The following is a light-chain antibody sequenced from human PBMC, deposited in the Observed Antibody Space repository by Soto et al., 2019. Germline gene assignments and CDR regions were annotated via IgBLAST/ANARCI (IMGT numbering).Light chain of an antibody. V-gene: IGLV2-14*02. J-gene: IGLJ2*01. CDR3: SSYTSSSTLGV. CDR1: SSDVGSYNL. CDR2: DVT. Sequence: QSALTQPASVSGSPGQSITISCTGTSSDVGSYNLVSWYRQHPGKAPKLMIYDVTNRPSGVSNRFSGSKSSNTASLTISGLQAEDEADYYCSSYTSSSTLGVFGGGTKLTVL.